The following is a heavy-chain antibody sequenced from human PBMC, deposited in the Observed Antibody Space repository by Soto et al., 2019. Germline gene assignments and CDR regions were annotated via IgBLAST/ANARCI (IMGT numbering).Heavy chain of an antibody. J-gene: IGHJ4*02. Sequence: GGSRRLSCAASGFTFSSYGMHWVRQGPGKGLEWVAMISYDGSDKYYADSVKGRFTISRDNSKNTLFLQMNALTGEDTALYYCAKDNPAVDYWGQGALVTVSS. CDR3: AKDNPAVDY. CDR1: GFTFSSYG. CDR2: ISYDGSDK. V-gene: IGHV3-30*18.